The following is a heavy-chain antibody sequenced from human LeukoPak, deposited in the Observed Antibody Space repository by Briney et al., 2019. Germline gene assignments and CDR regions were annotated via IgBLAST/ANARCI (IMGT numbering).Heavy chain of an antibody. CDR2: INPKSGGT. Sequence: ASVKVSREASGYTLTDHYIHWVRQAPGQGLESMGWINPKSGGTNYAQRFQDRVTMTRDTSINTAYMELSRLTYDDTAVYYCVRASLGMWGQGTRVTVSS. CDR1: GYTLTDHY. J-gene: IGHJ3*01. D-gene: IGHD3-16*01. CDR3: VRASLGM. V-gene: IGHV1-2*02.